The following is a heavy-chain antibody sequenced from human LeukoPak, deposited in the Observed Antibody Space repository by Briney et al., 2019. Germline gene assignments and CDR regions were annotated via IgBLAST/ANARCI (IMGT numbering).Heavy chain of an antibody. J-gene: IGHJ4*02. V-gene: IGHV4-39*01. CDR2: MSYSGDS. CDR1: GGSISSRTYK. Sequence: SETLSLTCTVSGGSISSRTYKWGWARQPPGKGLQWIGSMSYSGDSYYNPSLKSRVTMSVDTSKNQFSLRLSSVTAADTAVYYCATYCSTTNCYPDWGQGTLVTVSS. D-gene: IGHD2-2*01. CDR3: ATYCSTTNCYPD.